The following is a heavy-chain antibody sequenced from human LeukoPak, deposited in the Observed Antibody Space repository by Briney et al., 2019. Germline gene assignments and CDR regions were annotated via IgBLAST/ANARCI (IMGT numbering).Heavy chain of an antibody. CDR3: AKDSWFDP. J-gene: IGHJ5*02. CDR2: IGGSGSST. Sequence: GGSLRLSCAASGFTFSIYALSWVRQAPGKGLEWVSAIGGSGSSTYYADSVKGRFTISRDNSKNVLYLQMNSLRAEDTAIYYCAKDSWFDPWGQGTLVTVSS. CDR1: GFTFSIYA. V-gene: IGHV3-23*01.